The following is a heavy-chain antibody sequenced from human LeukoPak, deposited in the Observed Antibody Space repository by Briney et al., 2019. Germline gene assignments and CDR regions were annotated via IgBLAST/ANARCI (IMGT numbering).Heavy chain of an antibody. CDR1: GYTFTSYG. CDR3: ARIGCSSTSCYGNSVDP. D-gene: IGHD2-2*01. Sequence: ASVKVSCKASGYTFTSYGITWVRQAPGQGLEWMGWISGYNGNTLYAQKFQGRVTMTTDTSTSTAYIEVRSLRSDDTAVYYCARIGCSSTSCYGNSVDPWGQGTLVTVSS. CDR2: ISGYNGNT. V-gene: IGHV1-18*01. J-gene: IGHJ5*02.